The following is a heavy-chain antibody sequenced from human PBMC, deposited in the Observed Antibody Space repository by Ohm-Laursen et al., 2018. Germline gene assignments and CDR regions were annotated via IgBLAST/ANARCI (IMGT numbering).Heavy chain of an antibody. D-gene: IGHD5-24*01. CDR3: ARVSRGTLQSP. Sequence: SLRLSCTAAGFMFSSRSMNWVRQAPGKGLEWVSHISSRSSTKYYADSVQGRFTISRDNAKNSLYLQMNSLRAEDTAVYYCARVSRGTLQSPWGQGTLVTVSS. CDR1: GFMFSSRS. CDR2: ISSRSSTK. V-gene: IGHV3-48*04. J-gene: IGHJ5*02.